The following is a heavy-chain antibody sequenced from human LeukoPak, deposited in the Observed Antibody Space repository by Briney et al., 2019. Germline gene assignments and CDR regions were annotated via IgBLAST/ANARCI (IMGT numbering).Heavy chain of an antibody. D-gene: IGHD5-24*01. CDR3: AKGPQPLQWVYYFDY. CDR1: GFTFSSYA. Sequence: PGGSLRLSCAASGFTFSSYAMSWVRQAPGKGLEWVAVISYDGSNKYYADSVKGRFTISRDNSKNTLYLQMNSLRAEDTAVYYCAKGPQPLQWVYYFDYWGQGTLVTVSS. J-gene: IGHJ4*02. CDR2: ISYDGSNK. V-gene: IGHV3-30*18.